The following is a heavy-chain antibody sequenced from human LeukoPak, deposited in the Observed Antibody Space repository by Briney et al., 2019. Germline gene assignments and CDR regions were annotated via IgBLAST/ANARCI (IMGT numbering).Heavy chain of an antibody. V-gene: IGHV4-59*01. J-gene: IGHJ4*02. CDR1: GGSISGYY. CDR3: ARQDTAMVYFDY. D-gene: IGHD5-18*01. Sequence: PSETLSLTCTVSGGSISGYYWSWIRQPPGKGLEWIGYIYYSGSTNYNPSLKSRVTISVDTSKNQFSLKLSSVTAADTAVYYCARQDTAMVYFDYWGQGTLVTVSS. CDR2: IYYSGST.